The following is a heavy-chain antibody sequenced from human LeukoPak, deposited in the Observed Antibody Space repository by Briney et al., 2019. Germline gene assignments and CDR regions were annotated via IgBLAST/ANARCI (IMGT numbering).Heavy chain of an antibody. CDR2: IYYSGST. V-gene: IGHV4-39*07. CDR3: ARGNYYYDFWSGYHRRYYFDY. CDR1: GGSISSSSYY. D-gene: IGHD3-3*01. J-gene: IGHJ4*02. Sequence: SETLSLTCTVSGGSISSSSYYWGWIRQPPGKGLEWIGSIYYSGSTYYNPSLKSRVTISVDTSKNQFSLKLSSVTAADTAVYYCARGNYYYDFWSGYHRRYYFDYWGQGTLVTVSS.